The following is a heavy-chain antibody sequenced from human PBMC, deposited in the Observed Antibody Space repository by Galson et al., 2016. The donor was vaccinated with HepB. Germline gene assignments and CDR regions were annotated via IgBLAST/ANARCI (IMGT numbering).Heavy chain of an antibody. CDR3: ARAYNWDDEDSGLDV. CDR1: GYSFTSYW. V-gene: IGHV5-10-1*01. CDR2: IDPTDSNT. J-gene: IGHJ6*02. D-gene: IGHD1-1*01. Sequence: QSGAEVKKPGESLRLSCKASGYSFTSYWIHWVRQMPGKGLEWMGAIDPTDSNTNYSPSFQGHVTLSADKSVNTAYLQWSNLKASDTATYYRARAYNWDDEDSGLDVWGQGTSVTVSS.